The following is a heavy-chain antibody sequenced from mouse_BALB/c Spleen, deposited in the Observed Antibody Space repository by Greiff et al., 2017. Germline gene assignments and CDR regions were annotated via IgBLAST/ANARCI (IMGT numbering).Heavy chain of an antibody. V-gene: IGHV5-17*02. CDR2: ISSGSSTI. CDR3: ARSNYDAMDY. J-gene: IGHJ4*01. Sequence: EVQRVESGGGLVKPGGSRKLSCAASGFTFSSFGMHWVRQAPEKGLEWVAYISSGSSTIYYADTVKGRFTISRDNPKNTLFLQMTSLRSEDTAMYYCARSNYDAMDYWGQGTSVTVSS. CDR1: GFTFSSFG.